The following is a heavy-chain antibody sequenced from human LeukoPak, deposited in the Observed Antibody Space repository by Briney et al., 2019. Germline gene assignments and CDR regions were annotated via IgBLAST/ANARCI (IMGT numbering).Heavy chain of an antibody. D-gene: IGHD3/OR15-3a*01. Sequence: ASVKVSCKASGYTFTGYYMHWVRQAPGQGLEWMGWINPNSGGTNYAQKFQGRVTMTEDTSTDTAYMELSSLRSEDTAVYYCATGRTGHPYYFDYWGQGTLVTVSS. CDR3: ATGRTGHPYYFDY. CDR1: GYTFTGYY. J-gene: IGHJ4*02. V-gene: IGHV1-2*02. CDR2: INPNSGGT.